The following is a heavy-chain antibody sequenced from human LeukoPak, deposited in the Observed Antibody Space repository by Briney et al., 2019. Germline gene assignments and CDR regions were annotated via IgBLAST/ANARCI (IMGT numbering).Heavy chain of an antibody. CDR2: IGPKNGDT. D-gene: IGHD1-26*01. J-gene: IGHJ4*02. V-gene: IGHV1-2*02. CDR3: MRDHASSYDY. Sequence: ASVKVSCKASGYTFTDYYIHCVRQAPGQGLEWMGWIGPKNGDTHYAQKFQGRLTMTRDTSITTAFIELSRLTSDDTAVYYCMRDHASSYDYWGQGTLVTVSS. CDR1: GYTFTDYY.